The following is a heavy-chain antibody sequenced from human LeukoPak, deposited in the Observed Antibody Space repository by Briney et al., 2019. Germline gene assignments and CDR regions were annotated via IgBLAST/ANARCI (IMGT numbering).Heavy chain of an antibody. CDR3: VRDRSLSY. D-gene: IGHD2/OR15-2a*01. J-gene: IGHJ4*02. CDR1: GFTFRNYW. Sequence: GGSLRLSCVASGFTFRNYWMTWVRQAPGKGLEWVANIHKDGSEKYFVASVRGRFTISRDNAKDSLYLQMSSLRAEDTAVYYCVRDRSLSYWGQGTLVTVSS. V-gene: IGHV3-7*05. CDR2: IHKDGSEK.